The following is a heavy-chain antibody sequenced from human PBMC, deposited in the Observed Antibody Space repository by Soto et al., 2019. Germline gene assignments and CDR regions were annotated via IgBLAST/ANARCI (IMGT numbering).Heavy chain of an antibody. V-gene: IGHV1-46*01. J-gene: IGHJ6*02. CDR2: INPSGGST. CDR1: GYTFTSYY. Sequence: ASVKVSCKASGYTFTSYYMHWVRQAPGQGLEWMGIINPSGGSTSYAQKFQGRVTMTRDTSTNTMYMELSSLRSEDTAVYYCAKDPDYGDYSYYGMDVWGQGTTVTVSS. D-gene: IGHD4-17*01. CDR3: AKDPDYGDYSYYGMDV.